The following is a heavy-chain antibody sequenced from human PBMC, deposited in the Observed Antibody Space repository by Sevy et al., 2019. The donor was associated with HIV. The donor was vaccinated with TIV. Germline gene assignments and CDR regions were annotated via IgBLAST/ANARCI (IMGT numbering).Heavy chain of an antibody. Sequence: GGSLRLSCAASGFTFSNAWMSWVRQAPGKGLEWVGRIKSKTDGGTTDYAAPVKGRFTISRDDSKNTLYLQMNSLKTEDTAVYYCTTGNYYYSSGYYMGAFDIWGQGTMVTVSS. D-gene: IGHD3-22*01. CDR3: TTGNYYYSSGYYMGAFDI. CDR1: GFTFSNAW. J-gene: IGHJ3*02. V-gene: IGHV3-15*01. CDR2: IKSKTDGGTT.